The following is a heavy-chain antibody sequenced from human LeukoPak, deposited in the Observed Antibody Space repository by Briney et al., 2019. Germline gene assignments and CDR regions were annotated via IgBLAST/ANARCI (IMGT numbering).Heavy chain of an antibody. CDR2: VSSSASTK. V-gene: IGHV3-48*01. D-gene: IGHD1-26*01. J-gene: IGHJ4*02. CDR3: ARPRGGGSHDDFDY. CDR1: GFSFSTYS. Sequence: GGSLRLSCVASGFSFSTYSMNWVRHAAGKGLEWVSYVSSSASTKYYADSVEGRFTVSRDNAKNSLYLQMNSLRAEDSGVYYCARPRGGGSHDDFDYWGQGTLVTVSS.